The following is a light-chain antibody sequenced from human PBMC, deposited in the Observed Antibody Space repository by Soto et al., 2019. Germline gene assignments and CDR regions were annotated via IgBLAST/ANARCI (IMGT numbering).Light chain of an antibody. J-gene: IGKJ2*01. CDR3: QQSYSTPYT. V-gene: IGKV1-39*01. CDR1: QSITNY. Sequence: DIQMTQSPSSLSASVGDRVTITCRPSQSITNYLNWYQQKPGKAPKLLIYAASTLQSGVPSRFSGSASGTDFTLTISSLQPDDFATYYCQQSYSTPYTFGLGTKVDIK. CDR2: AAS.